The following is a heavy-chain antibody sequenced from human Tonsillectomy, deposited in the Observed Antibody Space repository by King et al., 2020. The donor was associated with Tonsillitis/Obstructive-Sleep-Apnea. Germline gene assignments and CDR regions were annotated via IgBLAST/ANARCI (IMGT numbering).Heavy chain of an antibody. J-gene: IGHJ3*02. CDR1: GFTFSDHN. CDR3: ARVLVIVPAAMQGGGAFDI. CDR2: TRNEADSYTT. V-gene: IGHV3-72*01. Sequence: VQLVESGGGLVQPGGSLRLSCEVSGFTFSDHNMDWVRQAPGKGLEWVGRTRNEADSYTTQYAASVKDRFIISRDDSKNSLYLQMNSLKSEDTAVYYCARVLVIVPAAMQGGGAFDIWGQGTMVTVSS. D-gene: IGHD2-2*01.